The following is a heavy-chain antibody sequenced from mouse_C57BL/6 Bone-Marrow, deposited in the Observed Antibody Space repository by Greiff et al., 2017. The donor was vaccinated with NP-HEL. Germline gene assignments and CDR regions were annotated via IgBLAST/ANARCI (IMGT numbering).Heavy chain of an antibody. CDR2: ISSGSSTI. CDR3: ARGYYVAY. Sequence: EVMLVESGGGLVKPGGSLKLSCAASGFTFSDYGMHWVRQAPEKGLEWVAYISSGSSTIYYADTVKGRFTISRDNAKNTLFLQMTSLRSEDTAMYYCARGYYVAYWGQGTLVTVSA. CDR1: GFTFSDYG. V-gene: IGHV5-17*01. D-gene: IGHD1-1*01. J-gene: IGHJ3*01.